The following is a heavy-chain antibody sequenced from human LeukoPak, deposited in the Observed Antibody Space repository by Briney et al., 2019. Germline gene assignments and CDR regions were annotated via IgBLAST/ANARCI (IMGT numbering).Heavy chain of an antibody. CDR3: ARGIYSSGWYWLDP. D-gene: IGHD6-19*01. V-gene: IGHV4-59*12. Sequence: PSETLSLTCTVSGGSISSYYWAWIRQPPGEGLEWIGEINHSGNANYNPSLESRVTISADTSKNQFSLNLSSVTPADTAVYYCARGIYSSGWYWLDPWGQGILVTVS. CDR1: GGSISSYY. J-gene: IGHJ5*02. CDR2: INHSGNA.